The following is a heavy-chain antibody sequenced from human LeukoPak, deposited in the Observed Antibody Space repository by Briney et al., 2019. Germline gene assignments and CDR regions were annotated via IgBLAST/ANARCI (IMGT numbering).Heavy chain of an antibody. V-gene: IGHV4-34*01. J-gene: IGHJ5*02. Sequence: PSETLSLTCAVYGGSFSDYYWGWIRQPPGKGLEWIGEINHSGSTNYNPSLKSRVTISVDTSKNRFSLKLSSVTAADTAVYYCAITYDFWSGSLFRNWFDPWGQGTLVTVSS. CDR2: INHSGST. D-gene: IGHD3-3*01. CDR3: AITYDFWSGSLFRNWFDP. CDR1: GGSFSDYY.